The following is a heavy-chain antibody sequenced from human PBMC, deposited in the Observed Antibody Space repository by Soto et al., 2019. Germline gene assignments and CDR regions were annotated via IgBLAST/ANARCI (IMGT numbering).Heavy chain of an antibody. Sequence: QVQLVQSGAEVKKPGASVKVSCKASGYTFTSYGISWVRQAPGQGLEWMGWISAYNGNTNYAQKLQGRVTMTTDTATSTAYMELRSLRSHDTAVYYCARGHQYYDILTGYYNSADDYFDYWGQGTLVTVSS. J-gene: IGHJ4*02. V-gene: IGHV1-18*01. CDR3: ARGHQYYDILTGYYNSADDYFDY. CDR2: ISAYNGNT. CDR1: GYTFTSYG. D-gene: IGHD3-9*01.